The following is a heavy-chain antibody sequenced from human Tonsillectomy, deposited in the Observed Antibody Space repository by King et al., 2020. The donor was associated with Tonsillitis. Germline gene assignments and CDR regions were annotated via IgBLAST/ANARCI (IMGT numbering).Heavy chain of an antibody. Sequence: VQLQESGPGLVKSSQTLSLTCTVSGGSISSGDYYWSWIRQPTGKGLEWIGYIYYSGSTYYNPSLKSRVTISVDTSKNQFSLKLSSVTAADTAVYYCARVFPEDIVVVVAAAPDAFDIWGQGTMVTVSS. J-gene: IGHJ3*02. CDR3: ARVFPEDIVVVVAAAPDAFDI. CDR2: IYYSGST. CDR1: GGSISSGDYY. V-gene: IGHV4-30-4*01. D-gene: IGHD2-15*01.